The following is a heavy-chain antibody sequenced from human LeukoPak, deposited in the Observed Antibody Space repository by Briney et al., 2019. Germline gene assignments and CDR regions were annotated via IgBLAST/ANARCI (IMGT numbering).Heavy chain of an antibody. V-gene: IGHV4-59*08. Sequence: PSETLSLTCTVYGGSISSYYWSWIRQPPGKGLEWIGYINYSGSTNYNPSLKSRVTISVDTSKNQFSLKLSSVTAADTAVYYCARQGSGWDDNWGQGTLVTVSS. CDR1: GGSISSYY. D-gene: IGHD6-19*01. CDR2: INYSGST. J-gene: IGHJ4*02. CDR3: ARQGSGWDDN.